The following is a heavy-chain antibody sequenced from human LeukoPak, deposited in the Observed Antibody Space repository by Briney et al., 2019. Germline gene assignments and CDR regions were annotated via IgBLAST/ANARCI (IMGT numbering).Heavy chain of an antibody. CDR3: ARAPFGDYRLGWDY. D-gene: IGHD4-17*01. CDR1: GGSISSYY. V-gene: IGHV4-59*01. J-gene: IGHJ4*02. CDR2: IYYSGST. Sequence: SETLSLTCTVSGGSISSYYWSWIRQPPGKGLEWIGYIYYSGSTNYNPSLKSRVTISVDTSKNQFSLKLSSVTAADTAVYYCARAPFGDYRLGWDYWGQGTLVTVSS.